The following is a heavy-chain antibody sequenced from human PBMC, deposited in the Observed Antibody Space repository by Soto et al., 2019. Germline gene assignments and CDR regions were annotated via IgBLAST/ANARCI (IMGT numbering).Heavy chain of an antibody. CDR2: IWYDGSNK. J-gene: IGHJ6*02. D-gene: IGHD6-13*01. CDR3: ARDHARDSSSWYRQGYYYYYGMDV. CDR1: GFTFSSYG. Sequence: QVQLVESGGGVVQPGRSLRLSCAASGFTFSSYGMHWVRQAPGKGLEWVAVIWYDGSNKYYADSVKGRFTISRDNSKNTLYLQMNSLRAEDTAVYYCARDHARDSSSWYRQGYYYYYGMDVWGQGTTVTVSS. V-gene: IGHV3-33*01.